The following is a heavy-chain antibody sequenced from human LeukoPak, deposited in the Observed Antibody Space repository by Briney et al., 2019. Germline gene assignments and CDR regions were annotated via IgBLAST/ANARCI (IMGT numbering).Heavy chain of an antibody. V-gene: IGHV3-11*04. CDR1: GFTFSDYY. Sequence: NSGGSLRLSCAASGFTFSDYYMSWIRQAPGKGLEWVSYISSSGSTIYYADSVKGRFTISRDNAKNSLYLQMNSLRAEDTAVYYCATEITPYYYMDVWGKGTTVTVSS. J-gene: IGHJ6*03. D-gene: IGHD3-16*01. CDR2: ISSSGSTI. CDR3: ATEITPYYYMDV.